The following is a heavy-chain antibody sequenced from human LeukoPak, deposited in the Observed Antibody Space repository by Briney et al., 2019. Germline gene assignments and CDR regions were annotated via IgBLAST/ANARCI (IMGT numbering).Heavy chain of an antibody. D-gene: IGHD5-12*01. CDR3: AVRGYRGYDTSYFDY. Sequence: GGSLRLSCAASGFTFSSYWMHWVRQAPGKGLVWVSRINSDGSSTSYADSVKGRFTISRDNAKNTLYLQMNSLRAEDTAVYYCAVRGYRGYDTSYFDYWGQGTLVTVSS. V-gene: IGHV3-74*01. J-gene: IGHJ4*02. CDR2: INSDGSST. CDR1: GFTFSSYW.